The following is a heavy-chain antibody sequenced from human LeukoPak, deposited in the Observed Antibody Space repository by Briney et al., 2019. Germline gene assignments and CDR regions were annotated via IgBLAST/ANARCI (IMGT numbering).Heavy chain of an antibody. D-gene: IGHD6-19*01. V-gene: IGHV3-23*01. CDR1: GFTFSSYA. J-gene: IGHJ4*02. CDR2: ISGSGTGT. Sequence: GGFLRLSCVASGFTFSSYAMSWVRQAPGKRLEWVSAISGSGTGTYYADSVKGRFTISRDNSKNTLYLQVHSLRAEDTAVYYCAKQPLGVAGTYDYWGQGTLVTVSS. CDR3: AKQPLGVAGTYDY.